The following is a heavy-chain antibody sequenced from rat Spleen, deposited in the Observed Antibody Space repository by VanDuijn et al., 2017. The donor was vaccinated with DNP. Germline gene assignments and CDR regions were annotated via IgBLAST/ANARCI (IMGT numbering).Heavy chain of an antibody. V-gene: IGHV3-1*01. CDR2: ISYSGRT. J-gene: IGHJ4*01. Sequence: EVQLQESGPGLVKPSQSLSLTCSVTGFSITSHYWGWIRKFPGNKMEWIGHISYSGRTTYNPSLKSRISITRDTSKNQFFLQLNSVTTEDTATYYCARWPGYNPPYAMDAWGQGTSVTVSS. CDR3: ARWPGYNPPYAMDA. D-gene: IGHD1-4*01. CDR1: GFSITSHY.